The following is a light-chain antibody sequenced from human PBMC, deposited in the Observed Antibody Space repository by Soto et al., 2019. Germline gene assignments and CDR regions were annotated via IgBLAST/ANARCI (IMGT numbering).Light chain of an antibody. CDR2: DVS. CDR3: SSYTCSNTPVV. CDR1: SSDVGCYNY. Sequence: QSVLTQPASVSGSLGQSITISCTGTSSDVGCYNYVSWYQQHPGKSPNLIIFDVSNRPSGVSNRFSGSKSGNSAYLTISGLQAEDEADYYCSSYTCSNTPVVFGGGTKVTVL. J-gene: IGLJ2*01. V-gene: IGLV2-14*01.